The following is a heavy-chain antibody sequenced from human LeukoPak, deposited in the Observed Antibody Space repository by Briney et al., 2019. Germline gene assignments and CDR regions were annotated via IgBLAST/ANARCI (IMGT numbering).Heavy chain of an antibody. CDR1: GFSLSSST. V-gene: IGHV3-48*01. Sequence: GGSLRLSRAASGFSLSSSTLNWVRQAPGKGPEWVSYISISGTIIYYADSVKGRFTISRDNAKNSLYLQMNSLRAEDTAVYYCARETRYDESFDVCGQVTMVTVSS. D-gene: IGHD3-22*01. J-gene: IGHJ3*01. CDR3: ARETRYDESFDV. CDR2: ISISGTII.